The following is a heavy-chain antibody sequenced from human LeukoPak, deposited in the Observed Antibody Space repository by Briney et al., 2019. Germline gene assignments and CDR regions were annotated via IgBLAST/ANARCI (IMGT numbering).Heavy chain of an antibody. CDR1: GFTFDDYA. J-gene: IGHJ6*03. Sequence: GGSLRLSCAASGFTFDDYAMHWVRQAPGKGLEWVSGISWNSGSIGYADSVKGRFTISRDNAKNSLYLQMNSLRAEDTALYYCAKGIRGDGWVQRYFDWSIAPYYYYYMDVWGKGTTVTISS. D-gene: IGHD3-9*01. CDR3: AKGIRGDGWVQRYFDWSIAPYYYYYMDV. V-gene: IGHV3-9*01. CDR2: ISWNSGSI.